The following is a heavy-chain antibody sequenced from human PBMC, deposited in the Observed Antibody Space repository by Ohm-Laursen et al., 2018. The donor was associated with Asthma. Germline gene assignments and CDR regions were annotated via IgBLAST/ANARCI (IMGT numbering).Heavy chain of an antibody. J-gene: IGHJ4*02. V-gene: IGHV4-39*01. D-gene: IGHD3-3*01. CDR2: IYYSGST. CDR3: ASTYYDFWSGYRCFDY. Sequence: SDTLSLTCTVSGGPISSSSYYWGWIRQPPGKGLEWVGRIYYSGSTYYNPSLKSRVTIAVDTSKNQLSLKLSSVTAADTAVYYCASTYYDFWSGYRCFDYWGQGTLVTVSS. CDR1: GGPISSSSYY.